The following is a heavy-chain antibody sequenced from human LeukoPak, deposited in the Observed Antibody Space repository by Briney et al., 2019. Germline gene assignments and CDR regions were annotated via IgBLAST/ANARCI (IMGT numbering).Heavy chain of an antibody. CDR2: IRYDGSNK. Sequence: GGSLRLSCAASGFTFSSYEMNWVRQAPGKGLEWVAFIRYDGSNKYYADSVKGRFTISRDNSKNTLYLQMNSLRAEDTAVYYCAKDSSSWSVDYWGQGTLVTVSS. V-gene: IGHV3-30*02. J-gene: IGHJ4*02. CDR1: GFTFSSYE. CDR3: AKDSSSWSVDY. D-gene: IGHD6-13*01.